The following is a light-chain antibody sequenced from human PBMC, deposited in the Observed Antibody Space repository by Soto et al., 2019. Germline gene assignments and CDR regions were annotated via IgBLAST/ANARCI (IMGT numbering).Light chain of an antibody. CDR3: SSYASGSTFWV. CDR1: SSDVGGYSY. V-gene: IGLV2-14*03. J-gene: IGLJ3*02. Sequence: QSVLTQPASLSGSPGQSITISCTGTSSDVGGYSYVSWYQQHPGKAPNIMIYDXXHRXSXXXXXXXGSKSANAASLTISGXQAEDEANYYCSSYASGSTFWVFGGGTKLTVL. CDR2: DXX.